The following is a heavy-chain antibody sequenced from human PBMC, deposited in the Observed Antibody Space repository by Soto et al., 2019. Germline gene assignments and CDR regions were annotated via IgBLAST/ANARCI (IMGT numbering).Heavy chain of an antibody. J-gene: IGHJ4*01. CDR3: AGDSIPSTSVYFAY. Sequence: QVQLVQSGAEVKKPGASVKVSCKATGYTFNSYGFGWVRQAPGQGLEWMGWISAYNGKTNYAQKFQGRVTMTTDTSTSTAYMEVRSLGSDDTDVYYCAGDSIPSTSVYFAYWGQGTLVTVSS. CDR2: ISAYNGKT. V-gene: IGHV1-18*01. CDR1: GYTFNSYG. D-gene: IGHD2-2*01.